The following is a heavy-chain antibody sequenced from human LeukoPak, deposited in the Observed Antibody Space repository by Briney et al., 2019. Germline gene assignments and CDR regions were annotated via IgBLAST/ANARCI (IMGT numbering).Heavy chain of an antibody. CDR2: IYYSGST. CDR3: AGRGYSYGVLGLYPSFDY. D-gene: IGHD5-18*01. CDR1: GGSISSSSYY. J-gene: IGHJ4*02. Sequence: KSSETLSLTCTVSGGSISSSSYYWGWIRQPPGKGLEGIGSIYYSGSTYYNPSLKSRVTISVDTSKNQFSLKLSSVTAADTAVYYCAGRGYSYGVLGLYPSFDYWGQGTLVTVSS. V-gene: IGHV4-39*01.